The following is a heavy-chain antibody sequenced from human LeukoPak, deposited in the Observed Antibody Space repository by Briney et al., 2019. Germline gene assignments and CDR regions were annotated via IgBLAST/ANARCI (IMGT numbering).Heavy chain of an antibody. CDR2: ISSSSSYI. J-gene: IGHJ4*02. D-gene: IGHD2-2*01. V-gene: IGHV3-21*01. CDR3: ARVTYCSSTSCSEGIFDY. CDR1: GFTFGSYS. Sequence: PGGSLRLSCAASGFTFGSYSMNWVRQAPGKGLEWVSSISSSSSYIYYADSVKGRFTISRDNAKNSLYLQMNSLRAEDTAVYYCARVTYCSSTSCSEGIFDYWGQGTLVTVSS.